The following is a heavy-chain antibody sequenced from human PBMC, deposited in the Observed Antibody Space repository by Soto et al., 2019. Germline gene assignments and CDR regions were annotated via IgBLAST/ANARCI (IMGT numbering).Heavy chain of an antibody. V-gene: IGHV1-18*01. CDR2: ISTYNGDT. J-gene: IGHJ6*02. Sequence: QVQLVQSGAEVKKPGASVKVSCKASGYTFTRSGISWVRQAPGQGLEWMGWISTYNGDTNYAQTFQGRVTMTTDTSTSTVHMEVRSLGSDDTAVYYCAREGVAPYYYYGMDVWGQGTPVTVSS. CDR3: AREGVAPYYYYGMDV. CDR1: GYTFTRSG. D-gene: IGHD5-12*01.